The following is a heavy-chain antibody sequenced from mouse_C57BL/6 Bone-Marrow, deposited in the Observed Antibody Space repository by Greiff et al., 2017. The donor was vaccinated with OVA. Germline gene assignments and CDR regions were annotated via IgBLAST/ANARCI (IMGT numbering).Heavy chain of an antibody. Sequence: DVHLVESGAELVRPGASVKLSCTASGFNIKDDYMHWVKQRPEQGLEWIGWIDPENGDTEYASKFQGKATITADTSSNTAYLQLSSLTSEDTAVYYCTTRGGAMDYWGQGTSVTVSS. CDR3: TTRGGAMDY. CDR2: IDPENGDT. CDR1: GFNIKDDY. V-gene: IGHV14-4*01. J-gene: IGHJ4*01.